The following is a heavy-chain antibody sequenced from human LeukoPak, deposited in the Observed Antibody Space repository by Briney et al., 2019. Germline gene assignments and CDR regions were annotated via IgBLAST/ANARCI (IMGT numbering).Heavy chain of an antibody. J-gene: IGHJ3*02. D-gene: IGHD3-22*01. V-gene: IGHV1-46*01. CDR2: INPSGGST. CDR3: ARGRNYYDSSGYYYEGDAFDI. Sequence: ASVKVSCKASGGTFSDYALNWVRQAPGQGLEWMGIINPSGGSTSYAQKFQGRVTMTRDTSTSTVYMELSSLRSEDTAVYYCARGRNYYDSSGYYYEGDAFDIWGQGTMVTVSS. CDR1: GGTFSDYA.